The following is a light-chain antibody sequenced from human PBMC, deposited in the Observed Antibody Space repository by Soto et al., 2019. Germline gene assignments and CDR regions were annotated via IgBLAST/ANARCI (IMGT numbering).Light chain of an antibody. CDR3: QQYNPYSPWT. CDR1: QSITCW. CDR2: KAS. V-gene: IGKV1-5*03. J-gene: IGKJ1*01. Sequence: DIQMTQSPSTLSASVGDRVTITCRASQSITCWLAWFQQKPGKAPKLLIYKASNLQSGVPSRFSGSGSGTEFTPTISGLQPDDFATYYCQQYNPYSPWTFGQGTKVEIK.